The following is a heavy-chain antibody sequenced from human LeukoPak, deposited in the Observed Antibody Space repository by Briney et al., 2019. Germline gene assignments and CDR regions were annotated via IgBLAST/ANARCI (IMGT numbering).Heavy chain of an antibody. J-gene: IGHJ6*02. CDR1: GDSISRYY. CDR2: IHYSGST. Sequence: KPSETLPLTCTVSGDSISRYYWSWIRQPPGKGLEWIGYIHYSGSTNNNPSLKSRLTISIDTSKNQFSLKLSSVTAADTAVYYCARNYASGNYLDFYYYNMDVWGQGTTVTVSS. CDR3: ARNYASGNYLDFYYYNMDV. D-gene: IGHD3-10*01. V-gene: IGHV4-59*01.